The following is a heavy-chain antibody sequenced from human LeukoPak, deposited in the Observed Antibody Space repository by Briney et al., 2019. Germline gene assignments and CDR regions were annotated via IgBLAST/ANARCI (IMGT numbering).Heavy chain of an antibody. CDR1: GFTFSSYN. J-gene: IGHJ6*03. D-gene: IGHD3-10*01. CDR3: ARDRLLWFGNFADMDV. V-gene: IGHV3-21*01. Sequence: PGGSLRLSCAASGFTFSSYNMNWVRQAPGQGLEWVSSISSSSSYIYYADSVKGRFTISRGNAKNSLYLQMNSLRAEDTAVYYCARDRLLWFGNFADMDVWGKGTTVTISS. CDR2: ISSSSSYI.